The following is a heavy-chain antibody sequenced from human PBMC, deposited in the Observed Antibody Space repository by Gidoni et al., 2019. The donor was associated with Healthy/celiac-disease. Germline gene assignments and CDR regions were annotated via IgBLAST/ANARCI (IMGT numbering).Heavy chain of an antibody. CDR2: INPSGGST. CDR3: ARESLADCSGGSCTRSPDAFDI. V-gene: IGHV1-46*03. J-gene: IGHJ3*02. D-gene: IGHD2-15*01. CDR1: GYTLPSYY. Sequence: QVQLVQSGAEVKKPGASVQVSCKASGYTLPSYYMHWVRQAPGQGLEWMGIINPSGGSTSYAQKFQGRVTMTRDTSTSTVYMELSSLRSEDTAVYYCARESLADCSGGSCTRSPDAFDIWGQGTMVTVSS.